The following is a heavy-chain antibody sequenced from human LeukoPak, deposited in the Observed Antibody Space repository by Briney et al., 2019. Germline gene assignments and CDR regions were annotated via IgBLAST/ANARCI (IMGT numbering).Heavy chain of an antibody. CDR1: GDSISSSKYY. CDR3: ARSLSVAGLT. CDR2: IYKSGST. J-gene: IGHJ5*02. Sequence: SETLSLTCTVSGDSISSSKYYWGWIRQSPGKGLEWIGSIYKSGSTFYNPSLKSRVILSVDTSRNQFSLKLNSVSAADTAVYYCARSLSVAGLTWGQGTLVAVSS. D-gene: IGHD6-19*01. V-gene: IGHV4-39*01.